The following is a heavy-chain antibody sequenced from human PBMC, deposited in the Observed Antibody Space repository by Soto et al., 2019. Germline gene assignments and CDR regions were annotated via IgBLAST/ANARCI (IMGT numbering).Heavy chain of an antibody. CDR1: GFTFSSYS. D-gene: IGHD3-3*01. V-gene: IGHV3-48*02. J-gene: IGHJ3*02. Sequence: GGSLRLSCAASGFTFSSYSMNWVRQAPGKGLEWVSYISSSSSTIYYADSVKGRFIISRDNAKNSLYLQMNSLRDEDTAVYYCARTTIFGVVNTLGAFDIWGQGTMVTVSS. CDR2: ISSSSSTI. CDR3: ARTTIFGVVNTLGAFDI.